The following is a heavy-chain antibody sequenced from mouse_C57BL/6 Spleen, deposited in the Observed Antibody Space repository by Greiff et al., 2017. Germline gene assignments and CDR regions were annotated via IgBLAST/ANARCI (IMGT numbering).Heavy chain of an antibody. CDR1: GYTFTSYW. D-gene: IGHD2-13*01. J-gene: IGHJ4*01. Sequence: VQLQQPGAELVRPGTSVKLSCKASGYTFTSYWMHWVKQRPGQGLEWIGVIDPSDSYTNYNQKFKGKATLTVDTSSSTAYMQLSSLTSEDSAVYYCARGLLRAMDYWGQGTSVTVSS. V-gene: IGHV1-59*01. CDR3: ARGLLRAMDY. CDR2: IDPSDSYT.